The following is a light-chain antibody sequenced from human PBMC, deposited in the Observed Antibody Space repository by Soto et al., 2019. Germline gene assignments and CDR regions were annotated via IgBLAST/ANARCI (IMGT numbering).Light chain of an antibody. J-gene: IGKJ2*01. Sequence: DIQMTQSPSTLSASVGDRISVTCRASQNVRNWLAWYQQKPGKAPKLLIYDASSLQSGVPSRFSGSGSGTEFTLTISGLQPDDFATYYYQQYNRYSYTFGQGTKLEIK. CDR1: QNVRNW. V-gene: IGKV1-5*01. CDR2: DAS. CDR3: QQYNRYSYT.